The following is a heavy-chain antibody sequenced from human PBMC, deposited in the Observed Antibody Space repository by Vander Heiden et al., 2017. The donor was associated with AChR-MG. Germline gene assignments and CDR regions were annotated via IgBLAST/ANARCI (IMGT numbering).Heavy chain of an antibody. CDR2: IGGSGTPT. D-gene: IGHD1-7*01. V-gene: IGHV3-23*01. CDR3: ARGTTSTWYDY. Sequence: EVELLGSGGGLVQPGGSLRLSCAASGFTFSSYAMSWVRQAPGKGLEWVSLIGGSGTPTYDADSVKGRFTISRDNSKDTLYLQMNRMRAEDTAVYYCARGTTSTWYDYWGQGTLVTVSS. CDR1: GFTFSSYA. J-gene: IGHJ4*02.